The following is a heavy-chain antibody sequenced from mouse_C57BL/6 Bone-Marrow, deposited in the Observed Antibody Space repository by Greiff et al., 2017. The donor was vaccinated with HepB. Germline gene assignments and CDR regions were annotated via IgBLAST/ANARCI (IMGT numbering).Heavy chain of an antibody. V-gene: IGHV1-63*01. CDR3: ARTGIYWYFDV. D-gene: IGHD4-1*01. Sequence: QVQLKESGAELVRPGTSVKMSCKASGYTFTNYWIGWAKQRPGHGLEWIGDIYPGGGYTNYNEKFKGKATLTADKSSSTAYMQCSSLTSEDSAIYYCARTGIYWYFDVWGTGTTVTVSS. CDR1: GYTFTNYW. J-gene: IGHJ1*03. CDR2: IYPGGGYT.